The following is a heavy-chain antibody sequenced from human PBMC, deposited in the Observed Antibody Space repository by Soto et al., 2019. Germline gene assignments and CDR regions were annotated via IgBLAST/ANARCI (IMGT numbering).Heavy chain of an antibody. J-gene: IGHJ4*02. CDR1: GFTVSSNY. CDR2: IYSGGST. V-gene: IGHV3-53*01. D-gene: IGHD2-15*01. CDR3: ARDRSGGRIDY. Sequence: GGSLRLSCAASGFTVSSNYMSWVRQAPGKGLEWVSVIYSGGSTYYADSVKGRFTISRDNSKNTLYLQMNSLRAEDTAVYYCARDRSGGRIDYWGQGTLVTVSS.